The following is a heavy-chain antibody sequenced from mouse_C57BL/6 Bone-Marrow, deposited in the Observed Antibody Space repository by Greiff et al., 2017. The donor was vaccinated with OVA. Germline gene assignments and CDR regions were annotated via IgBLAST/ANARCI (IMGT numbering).Heavy chain of an antibody. CDR1: GYTFTSYG. Sequence: QVQLKESGAELARPGASVKLSCKASGYTFTSYGISWVKQRTGQGLEWIGEIYPRSGNTYYNEKFKGKATLTADKSSSTAYMELRSLTSEDSAVYFCARRDNGNSDYWGQGTTLTVSS. CDR2: IYPRSGNT. CDR3: ARRDNGNSDY. V-gene: IGHV1-81*01. D-gene: IGHD2-1*01. J-gene: IGHJ2*01.